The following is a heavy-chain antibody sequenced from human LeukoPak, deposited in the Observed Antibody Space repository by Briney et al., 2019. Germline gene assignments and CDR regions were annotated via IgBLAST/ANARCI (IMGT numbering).Heavy chain of an antibody. J-gene: IGHJ5*02. CDR1: GGSISSGSYY. CDR2: IYTSGST. Sequence: PSETLSLTCTVSGGSISSGSYYWSWIRQPAGKGLEWIGRIYTSGSTNYNPSLKSRVTISVDTSKNQFSLKLSSVTAADTAVYYCARDRAGGWFDPWGQGTLVTVSS. D-gene: IGHD3-10*01. CDR3: ARDRAGGWFDP. V-gene: IGHV4-61*02.